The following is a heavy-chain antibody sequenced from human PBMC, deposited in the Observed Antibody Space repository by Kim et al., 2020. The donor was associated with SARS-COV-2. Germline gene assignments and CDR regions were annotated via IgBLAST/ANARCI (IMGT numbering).Heavy chain of an antibody. D-gene: IGHD2-2*01. CDR2: IYYSGST. J-gene: IGHJ6*03. CDR1: GGSISSYY. V-gene: IGHV4-59*01. Sequence: SETLSLTCTVSGGSISSYYWSWIRQPPGKGLEWIGYIYYSGSTNYNPSLKSRVTISVDTSKNQFSLKLSSVTAADTAVYYCARRRYCSSTSCYGYYYYYMDVWGKGTTVTVSS. CDR3: ARRRYCSSTSCYGYYYYYMDV.